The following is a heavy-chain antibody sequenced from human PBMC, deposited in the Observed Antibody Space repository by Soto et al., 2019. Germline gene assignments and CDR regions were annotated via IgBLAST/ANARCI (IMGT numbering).Heavy chain of an antibody. CDR3: AKGLDKQLVPPRGYYYYGMDV. J-gene: IGHJ6*02. CDR2: ISWDGGST. V-gene: IGHV3-43D*04. Sequence: EVQLVESGGVVVQPGGSLRLSCAASGFTFDDYAMHWVRQAPGKGLEWVSLISWDGGSTYYADSVKGRFTISRDNSKNSLYLQMNSLRAEDTALYYCAKGLDKQLVPPRGYYYYGMDVWGQGTTVTVSS. D-gene: IGHD6-6*01. CDR1: GFTFDDYA.